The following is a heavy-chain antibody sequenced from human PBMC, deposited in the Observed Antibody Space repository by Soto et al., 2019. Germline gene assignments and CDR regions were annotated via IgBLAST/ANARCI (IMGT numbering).Heavy chain of an antibody. J-gene: IGHJ4*02. CDR2: INGDGSDT. CDR3: TRSITGFSYADS. Sequence: PGGSLRLSCAASGFTFSTYCMHWVRQAPGKGLVWVSRINGDGSDTVYADSVKGRFTISRDNAKNTLYLQMNSLRAEDTAVYYCTRSITGFSYADSWGRGTLVTVSS. D-gene: IGHD2-2*01. V-gene: IGHV3-74*01. CDR1: GFTFSTYC.